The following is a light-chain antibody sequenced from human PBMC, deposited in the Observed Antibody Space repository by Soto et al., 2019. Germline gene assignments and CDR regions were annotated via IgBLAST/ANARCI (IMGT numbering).Light chain of an antibody. CDR1: QSISSW. Sequence: DIPTPQSPPNLSASLGYRPTTSCRSSQSISSWLAWYQQKPGKAPKLLIYDASSLESGFPPRFSGSGSGTDFTLTISRLEPEDFAVYYCQQYGSSPTWTFGQGTKGEIK. CDR3: QQYGSSPTWT. CDR2: DAS. J-gene: IGKJ1*01. V-gene: IGKV1-5*01.